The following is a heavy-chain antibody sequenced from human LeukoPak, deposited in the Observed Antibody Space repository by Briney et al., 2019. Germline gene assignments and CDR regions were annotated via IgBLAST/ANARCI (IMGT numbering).Heavy chain of an antibody. CDR1: GFTFSTYE. V-gene: IGHV3-48*03. CDR3: ARIRDFGASYHYFYMDV. CDR2: ISSTGNTI. J-gene: IGHJ6*03. D-gene: IGHD4-17*01. Sequence: SGGSLRLSCAASGFTFSTYEMNWVRQAPGKGLEWVSYISSTGNTIYYAGSVKGRFTISRDNAKNSLYLQMSSLRAEDTAVYYCARIRDFGASYHYFYMDVWGKGTTVTVSS.